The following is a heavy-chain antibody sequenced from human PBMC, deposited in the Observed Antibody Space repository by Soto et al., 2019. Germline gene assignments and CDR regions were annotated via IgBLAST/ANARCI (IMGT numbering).Heavy chain of an antibody. CDR3: SKGDSSGWSGGGPFQF. J-gene: IGHJ1*01. CDR2: ISFSSGTI. Sequence: GGSLRLSCAASGFNFSSYSMNWVRQAPGKGLEWISFISFSSGTIYYADSVKGRFTISRDNANNSLFLQMNSLRVEDTAVYYCSKGDSSGWSGGGPFQFWGQGALVTVSS. V-gene: IGHV3-48*04. D-gene: IGHD6-19*01. CDR1: GFNFSSYS.